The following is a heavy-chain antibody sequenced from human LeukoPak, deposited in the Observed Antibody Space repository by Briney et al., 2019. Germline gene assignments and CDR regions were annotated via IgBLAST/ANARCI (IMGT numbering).Heavy chain of an antibody. V-gene: IGHV4-59*12. CDR1: GGFMSSYY. J-gene: IGHJ4*02. CDR2: IHYSGST. CDR3: ARDSDY. Sequence: PSETLSLTCTVSGGFMSSYYWSWIRQPPGKGLEWIGYIHYSGSTNYNPSLKSRVTISVDTSKNQFSLKLSSVTAADTAVYYCARDSDYWGQGTLVTVSS.